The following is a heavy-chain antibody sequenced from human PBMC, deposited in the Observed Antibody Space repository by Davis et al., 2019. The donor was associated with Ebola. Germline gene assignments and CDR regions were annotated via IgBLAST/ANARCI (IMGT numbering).Heavy chain of an antibody. V-gene: IGHV3-30*03. Sequence: GESLKISCAASGFTFSSYGMHWVRQAPGKGLEWLAVISYNGVNKNCADSVKGRFAVSRDNSKDTLYLEMNSLRVEDTAVYYCARGDGQNYGSALDYWGQRTLVTVSS. D-gene: IGHD3-10*01. J-gene: IGHJ4*02. CDR3: ARGDGQNYGSALDY. CDR1: GFTFSSYG. CDR2: ISYNGVNK.